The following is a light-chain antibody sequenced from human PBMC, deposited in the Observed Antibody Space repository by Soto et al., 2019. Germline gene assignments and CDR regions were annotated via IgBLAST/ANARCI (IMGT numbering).Light chain of an antibody. CDR1: QSISRY. CDR2: DAS. V-gene: IGKV3-11*01. Sequence: EIVMTQSPATLSVSPGARATLSCRASQSISRYLAWYQQKPGPAPRLLIYDASNRATGIPARFSGSGSGTDSTLTISSLEPEDFAVYYRQQRSNWLTFGQGTRLEIK. CDR3: QQRSNWLT. J-gene: IGKJ5*01.